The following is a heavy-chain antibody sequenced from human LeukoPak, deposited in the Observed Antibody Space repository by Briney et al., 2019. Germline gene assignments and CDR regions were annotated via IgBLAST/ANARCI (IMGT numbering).Heavy chain of an antibody. Sequence: PGGSLRLSCAASGFTFSSYWMSWVRQAPGKGLEWVANIKQDGSEKYYVDSVKGRFTISRDNAKNSLYLQMNSLRAEDTAVYYCARVYGPRIAARPYDYWGQGTLVTVSS. V-gene: IGHV3-7*01. CDR2: IKQDGSEK. CDR3: ARVYGPRIAARPYDY. CDR1: GFTFSSYW. D-gene: IGHD6-6*01. J-gene: IGHJ4*02.